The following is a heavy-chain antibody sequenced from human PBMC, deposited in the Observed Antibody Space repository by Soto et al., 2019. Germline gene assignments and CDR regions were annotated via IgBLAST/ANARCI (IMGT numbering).Heavy chain of an antibody. J-gene: IGHJ4*02. D-gene: IGHD1-26*01. Sequence: QVQLQESGPGLVKPSQTLSLTCPVSGGSIRSGGYYWSWIRQHPGKGLEWIGYIYYSGSTYYNPSLKSRVTISVDTAKNQFSLKLSSVTAADTAVYYCARLGAAATFDYWGQGSLVTVSS. CDR3: ARLGAAATFDY. CDR1: GGSIRSGGYY. V-gene: IGHV4-31*03. CDR2: IYYSGST.